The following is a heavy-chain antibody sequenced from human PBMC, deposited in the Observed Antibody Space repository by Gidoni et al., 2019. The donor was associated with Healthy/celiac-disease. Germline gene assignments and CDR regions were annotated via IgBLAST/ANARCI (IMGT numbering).Heavy chain of an antibody. D-gene: IGHD3-22*01. CDR3: ARSLVGVMAY. CDR1: GFTFSSYG. V-gene: IGHV3-33*01. J-gene: IGHJ4*02. Sequence: QVQLVESGGCVVQPGRSLRLSCAASGFTFSSYGMHWVRQAPGKGLEGVAVIWYDGSNKYYADSVKGRFTISRDNSKNTLYLKMNSLRAEDTAVYYCARSLVGVMAYWGQGTLVTVSS. CDR2: IWYDGSNK.